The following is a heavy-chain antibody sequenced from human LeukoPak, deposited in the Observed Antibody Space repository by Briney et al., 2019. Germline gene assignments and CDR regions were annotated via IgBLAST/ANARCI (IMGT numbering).Heavy chain of an antibody. CDR2: IYYSCST. V-gene: IGHV4-59*01. D-gene: IGHD3-3*01. CDR3: ARVRSITIFGVVIYYGMDV. J-gene: IGHJ6*02. CDR1: GGSISSYY. Sequence: TSETLSLTCTVSGGSISSYYWSWIRQPPGKGLEWMGDIYYSCSTNYNPSLKSRVTISVDTSKNQFSLKLSSVTAADTAVYYCARVRSITIFGVVIYYGMDVWGQGTTVTVSS.